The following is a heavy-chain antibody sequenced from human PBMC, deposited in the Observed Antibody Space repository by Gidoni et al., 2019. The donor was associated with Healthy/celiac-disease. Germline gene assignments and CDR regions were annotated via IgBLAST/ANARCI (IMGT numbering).Heavy chain of an antibody. CDR3: ARSVYFGVDDAFDI. D-gene: IGHD3-3*01. J-gene: IGHJ3*02. CDR2: ISSSSSYI. V-gene: IGHV3-21*01. CDR1: GSTFSSYS. Sequence: EVQLVESGGGLVKPGGPLRLACAAPGSTFSSYSMNWVRQAPGKGLEWVSSISSSSSYIYYADSVKCRFTISRDNAKNSLYLQMNSLRAEATAVYYCARSVYFGVDDAFDIWGQGTMVTVSS.